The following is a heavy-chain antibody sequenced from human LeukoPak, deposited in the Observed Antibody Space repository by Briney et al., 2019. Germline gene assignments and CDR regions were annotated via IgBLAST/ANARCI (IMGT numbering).Heavy chain of an antibody. CDR2: ISAYNGNT. Sequence: SVKVSCRASGYTFTSYGISWVRQAPEQGLEGMGWISAYNGNTNYAQKLQGRATMTTDTSTSTAYMELRSLRSDDTAVYYCARGRGYCSSISCLPEGYWGQGTLVTVSS. CDR3: ARGRGYCSSISCLPEGY. J-gene: IGHJ4*02. D-gene: IGHD2-2*01. V-gene: IGHV1-18*04. CDR1: GYTFTSYG.